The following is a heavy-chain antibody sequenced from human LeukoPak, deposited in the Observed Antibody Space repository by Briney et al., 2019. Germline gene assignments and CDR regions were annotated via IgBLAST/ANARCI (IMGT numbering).Heavy chain of an antibody. CDR2: ISSSSSYI. Sequence: GGSRRLSCAASGFTFSSYSMNWVRQAPGKGLEWVSSISSSSSYIYYADSVKGRFTISRDNAKNSLYLQMNSLRAEDTAVYYCARLPPYSSGWKGYYFDYWGQGTLVTVSS. J-gene: IGHJ4*02. CDR3: ARLPPYSSGWKGYYFDY. CDR1: GFTFSSYS. V-gene: IGHV3-21*01. D-gene: IGHD6-19*01.